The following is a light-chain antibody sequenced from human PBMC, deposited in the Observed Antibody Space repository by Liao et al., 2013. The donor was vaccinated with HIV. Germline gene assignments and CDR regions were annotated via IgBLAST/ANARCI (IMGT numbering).Light chain of an antibody. CDR3: QAWDISTHVV. V-gene: IGLV3-1*01. CDR1: QLGDKY. J-gene: IGLJ2*01. Sequence: SYELTQAPSVSVSPGQTARITCSGDQLGDKYVSWYQQKPGRSPERFSGSNSGNTATLTISGTQAMDEADYYCQAWDISTHVVFGGGTKLTVL.